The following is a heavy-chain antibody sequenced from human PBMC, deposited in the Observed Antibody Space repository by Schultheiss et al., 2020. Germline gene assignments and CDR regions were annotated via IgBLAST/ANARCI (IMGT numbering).Heavy chain of an antibody. CDR2: IYYSGST. J-gene: IGHJ2*01. CDR1: GGSISSYY. CDR3: ARDRNYGAHPGYFDL. D-gene: IGHD4-17*01. V-gene: IGHV4-39*07. Sequence: SETLSLTCTVSGGSISSYYWSWIRQPPGKGLEWIGSIYYSGSTYYNPSLKSRVTISVDTSKNQFSLKLSSVTAADTAVYYCARDRNYGAHPGYFDLWGRGTLVTVSS.